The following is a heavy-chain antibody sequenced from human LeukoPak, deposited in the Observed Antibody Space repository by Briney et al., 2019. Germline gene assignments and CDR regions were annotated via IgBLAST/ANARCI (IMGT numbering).Heavy chain of an antibody. CDR2: ISGSGSTT. V-gene: IGHV3-48*02. J-gene: IGHJ6*02. D-gene: IGHD2/OR15-2a*01. Sequence: GGSLRLSCAASGFTFSDYSMNWVRQAPGKGLEWVSYISGSGSTTYYADSVKGRFTISRDNAKNSLYLQMNSLRDEDTAVYYCSFVGTSTTVYWGQGTTVTVSS. CDR3: SFVGTSTTVY. CDR1: GFTFSDYS.